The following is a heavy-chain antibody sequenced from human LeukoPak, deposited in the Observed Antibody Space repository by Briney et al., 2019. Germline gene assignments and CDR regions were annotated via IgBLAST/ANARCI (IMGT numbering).Heavy chain of an antibody. J-gene: IGHJ6*02. V-gene: IGHV3-21*01. Sequence: PGGSLRLSCAASGFTFSSYSMNWVRQAPGKGLEWVSSISSSSSYIYYADSVKGRFTISRDNAKNSLYLQMNSLRAEDTAVYYCAKDRASYGYIHYGMDVWGQGTTVTVSS. CDR2: ISSSSSYI. CDR3: AKDRASYGYIHYGMDV. D-gene: IGHD5-18*01. CDR1: GFTFSSYS.